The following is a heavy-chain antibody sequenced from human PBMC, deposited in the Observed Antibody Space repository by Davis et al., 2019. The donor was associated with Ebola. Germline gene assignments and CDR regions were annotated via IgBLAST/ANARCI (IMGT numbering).Heavy chain of an antibody. CDR1: GFSFDDYA. J-gene: IGHJ4*01. CDR3: TKELYGYCSGGRCSPFDY. CDR2: ISWDGRVT. V-gene: IGHV3-43*01. Sequence: GESLKISCAASGFSFDDYAMHWVRQAPGKGLEWVSFISWDGRVTYYSDSVRGRFTISRDNSKASLYLQMNSLRLDDTALYYCTKELYGYCSGGRCSPFDYWGHGSLLTVSS. D-gene: IGHD2-15*01.